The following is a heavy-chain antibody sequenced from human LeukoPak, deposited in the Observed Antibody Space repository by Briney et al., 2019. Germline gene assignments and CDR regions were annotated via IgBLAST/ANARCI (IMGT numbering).Heavy chain of an antibody. CDR1: GFSFSNYN. CDR2: IGSSSSTI. CDR3: ARDREYCSSTSCSYYYMDV. Sequence: PGGSLRLSCAASGFSFSNYNMNGVRQAPGKGLEWLSYIGSSSSTIYYADSVRGRFTISRDNAKNALYLQMNSPRDEDTAVYFCARDREYCSSTSCSYYYMDVWGKGTTVTVSS. V-gene: IGHV3-48*02. J-gene: IGHJ6*03. D-gene: IGHD2-2*01.